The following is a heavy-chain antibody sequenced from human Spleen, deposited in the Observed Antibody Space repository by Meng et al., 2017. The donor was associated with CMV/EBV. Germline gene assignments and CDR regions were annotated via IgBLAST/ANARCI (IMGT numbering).Heavy chain of an antibody. Sequence: ASVKVSCKASGYTFTTYGISWVRQAPGQGLQWMGWISTYNGNTNYTRSLQGRVTMTTDTSTSTAYMELRSLRSDDTAVYYCARVSHRYSSSWYGGYFDNWGQGTLVTVSS. CDR3: ARVSHRYSSSWYGGYFDN. D-gene: IGHD6-13*01. CDR1: GYTFTTYG. V-gene: IGHV1-18*01. J-gene: IGHJ4*02. CDR2: ISTYNGNT.